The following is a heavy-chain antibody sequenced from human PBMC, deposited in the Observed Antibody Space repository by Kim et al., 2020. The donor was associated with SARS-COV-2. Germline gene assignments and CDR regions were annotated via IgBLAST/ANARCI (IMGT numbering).Heavy chain of an antibody. CDR3: TTGTTY. D-gene: IGHD4-17*01. CDR2: MNQHGSVK. CDR1: GFAFSNYW. J-gene: IGHJ4*02. V-gene: IGHV3-7*05. Sequence: GGCLRLSCAASGFAFSNYWMNWVRQAPGKGLEWVANMNQHGSVKRYVDSVKGRFTISRDNAKNSLYLQMDTLGAEDTALYYCTTGTTYWGQGTLVTVSS.